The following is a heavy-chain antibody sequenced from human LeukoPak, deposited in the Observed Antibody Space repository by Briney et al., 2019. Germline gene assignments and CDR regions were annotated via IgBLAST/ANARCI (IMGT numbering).Heavy chain of an antibody. D-gene: IGHD3-10*01. CDR2: VSTYSSNT. J-gene: IGHJ6*03. Sequence: ASVKVSCKTSGNTFTKYGISWVRQAPGQGLEWMGWVSTYSSNTNYAQKFQGRVTMTTDTSTSTAYMELRSLRSDDTAVYYCARYMGYGSGSYYYYYYYMDVWGKGTTVTISS. V-gene: IGHV1-18*01. CDR1: GNTFTKYG. CDR3: ARYMGYGSGSYYYYYYYMDV.